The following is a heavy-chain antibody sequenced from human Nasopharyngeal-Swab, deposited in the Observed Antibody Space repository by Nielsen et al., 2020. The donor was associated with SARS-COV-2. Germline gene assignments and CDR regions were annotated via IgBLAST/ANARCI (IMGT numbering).Heavy chain of an antibody. CDR3: ARGTRYYDYIWGSYRPYYYFDY. J-gene: IGHJ4*02. CDR1: GGSFSGYY. CDR2: INHTGST. Sequence: SETLSLTCAVYGGSFSGYYWSWIRQPPGKGLEWIGEINHTGSTNYNPSLKSRVTISVDTSKNQFSLQLYSVTAADTAVYYCARGTRYYDYIWGSYRPYYYFDYWGQGTLVTVSS. D-gene: IGHD3-16*02. V-gene: IGHV4-34*01.